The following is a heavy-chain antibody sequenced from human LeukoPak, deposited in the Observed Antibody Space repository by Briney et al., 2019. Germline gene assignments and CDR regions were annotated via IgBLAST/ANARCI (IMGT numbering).Heavy chain of an antibody. CDR3: ARGTYDFWSGYYSD. D-gene: IGHD3-3*01. V-gene: IGHV4-34*01. CDR1: GGSCSGYY. CDR2: INHSGST. J-gene: IGHJ4*02. Sequence: PSETLSLTCAVYGGSCSGYYWSWIRQPPGKGLEWIGEINHSGSTNYNPSLKSRVTISVDTSKNQFSLKLSSVTAADTAVYYCARGTYDFWSGYYSDWGQGTLVTVSS.